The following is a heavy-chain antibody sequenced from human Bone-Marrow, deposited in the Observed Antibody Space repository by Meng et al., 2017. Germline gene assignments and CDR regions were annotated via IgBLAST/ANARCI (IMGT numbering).Heavy chain of an antibody. Sequence: QGQLQQSGPGLVKPSGTLSLTCGVSGASVSSGYWWTWVRQPPGKGLEWIGEFHHSGTTNYNPSLRSRVTISVDTSKNQFSLRLTSVTAADTAVYYCAASPGWWRIDSWGQGTLVTVPS. D-gene: IGHD6-19*01. J-gene: IGHJ4*02. V-gene: IGHV4-4*02. CDR1: GASVSSGYW. CDR3: AASPGWWRIDS. CDR2: FHHSGTT.